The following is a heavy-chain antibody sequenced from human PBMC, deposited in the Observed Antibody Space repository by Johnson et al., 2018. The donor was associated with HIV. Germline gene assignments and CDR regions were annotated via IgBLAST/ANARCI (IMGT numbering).Heavy chain of an antibody. CDR3: AKAESNYGRAFDI. CDR2: ISYDGSNN. Sequence: QMQLVESGGGVVQPGRSLRLSCAASGFTFSSYAMHWVRQAPGKGLEWVAVISYDGSNNYYADSVKGRFTISRDNSKKTLFLQMNSLRTEDTALYYCAKAESNYGRAFDIWGQGTMVTVSS. CDR1: GFTFSSYA. V-gene: IGHV3-30-3*01. J-gene: IGHJ3*02. D-gene: IGHD5-24*01.